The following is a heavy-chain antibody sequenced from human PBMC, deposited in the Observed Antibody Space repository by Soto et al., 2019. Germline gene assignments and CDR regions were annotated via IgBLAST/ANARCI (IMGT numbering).Heavy chain of an antibody. V-gene: IGHV3-30*18. CDR1: GFIFANYG. J-gene: IGHJ6*02. CDR2: ITYEGSNK. Sequence: QEQLVESGGGVVQPGRSLRLSCAASGFIFANYGMHWVRQAPGKGLEWVALITYEGSNKYYADAVKGRFTISRDNAKNMVSLQMDSLRAEDTAVYYCAKARGANNWANYYGLDVCGQGTTVTVSS. CDR3: AKARGANNWANYYGLDV. D-gene: IGHD1-1*01.